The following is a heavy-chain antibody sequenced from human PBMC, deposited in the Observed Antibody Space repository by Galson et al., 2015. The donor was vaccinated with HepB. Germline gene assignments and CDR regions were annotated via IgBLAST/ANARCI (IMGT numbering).Heavy chain of an antibody. V-gene: IGHV6-1*01. CDR1: GDSVSSNSAA. CDR2: TYYRSKWDN. CDR3: ARSVTAAPYYYYGMDV. D-gene: IGHD2-2*01. J-gene: IGHJ6*02. Sequence: CAISGDSVSSNSAAWNWIRQSPSRGLEWLGRTYYRSKWDNDYAVSVKSRITINPDTSKNQFSLQLNSVTPEDTAVYYCARSVTAAPYYYYGMDVWGQGTTVTVSS.